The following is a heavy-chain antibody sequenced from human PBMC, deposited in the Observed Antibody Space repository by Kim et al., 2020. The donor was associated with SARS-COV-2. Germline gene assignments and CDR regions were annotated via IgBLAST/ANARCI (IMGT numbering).Heavy chain of an antibody. D-gene: IGHD3-3*01. J-gene: IGHJ6*02. CDR3: AGTRITIFGVVRGTKGGMDV. V-gene: IGHV1-46*01. CDR1: GYTFTSYY. Sequence: ASVKVSCKASGYTFTSYYMHWVRQAPGQGLEWMGIINPSGGSTSYAQKFQGRVTMTRDTSTSTVYMELSSLRSEDTAVYYCAGTRITIFGVVRGTKGGMDVWGQGTTVTVSS. CDR2: INPSGGST.